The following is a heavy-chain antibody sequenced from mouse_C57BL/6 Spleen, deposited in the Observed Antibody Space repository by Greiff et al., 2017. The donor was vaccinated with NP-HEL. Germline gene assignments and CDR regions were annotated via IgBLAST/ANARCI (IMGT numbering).Heavy chain of an antibody. CDR3: ARRGSSPPYSFDY. CDR2: IHPNSGST. J-gene: IGHJ2*01. CDR1: GYTFTSYW. V-gene: IGHV1-64*01. D-gene: IGHD1-1*01. Sequence: QVQLQQPGAELVKPGASVKLSCKASGYTFTSYWMHWVKQRPGQGLEWIGMIHPNSGSTNYNEKFKSKATLTVDKSSSTAYMQLSSLTSEDSAVYYCARRGSSPPYSFDYWGKGTTLTVSS.